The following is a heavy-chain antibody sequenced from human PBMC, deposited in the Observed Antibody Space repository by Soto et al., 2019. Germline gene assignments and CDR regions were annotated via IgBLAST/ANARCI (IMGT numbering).Heavy chain of an antibody. V-gene: IGHV3-30-3*01. CDR3: ARAGGLGSLSYYYYGMDV. CDR1: GFTFSSYA. Sequence: GGSLRLSCAASGFTFSSYAMHWVRQAPGKGLEWVAVISYDGSNKYYADSVKGRFTISRDNSKNTLYLQMNSLRAEDTAVYYCARAGGLGSLSYYYYGMDVWGQGTTVTVSS. D-gene: IGHD3-10*01. J-gene: IGHJ6*02. CDR2: ISYDGSNK.